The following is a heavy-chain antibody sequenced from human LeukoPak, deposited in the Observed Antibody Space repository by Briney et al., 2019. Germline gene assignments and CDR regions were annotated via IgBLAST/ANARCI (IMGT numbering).Heavy chain of an antibody. CDR1: GFTFSSYS. V-gene: IGHV3-21*06. Sequence: GGSLRLSCAASGFTFSSYSMNWVRQAPGKGLEWVSSISSSSSYIYYADSVKGRFTISRDNDKNSLYLQMNSLRAEDTAVYYCARDHCTDTSCYENYWGQGTLVTVSS. D-gene: IGHD2-2*01. J-gene: IGHJ4*02. CDR2: ISSSSSYI. CDR3: ARDHCTDTSCYENY.